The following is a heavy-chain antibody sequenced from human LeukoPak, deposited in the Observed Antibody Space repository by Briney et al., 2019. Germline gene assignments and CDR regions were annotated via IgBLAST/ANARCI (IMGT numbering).Heavy chain of an antibody. Sequence: GGSLRLSCAASGFTFSSYAMSWVRQAPGKGLEWVSAVSGSGGTSYYADSVKGRFTISREDSKNTLHLQMNSLRAEDTAVYYCAKTTGNIAGAYFDYWGQGAWSPSTQ. D-gene: IGHD1-26*01. CDR3: AKTTGNIAGAYFDY. V-gene: IGHV3-23*01. J-gene: IGHJ4*02. CDR2: VSGSGGTS. CDR1: GFTFSSYA.